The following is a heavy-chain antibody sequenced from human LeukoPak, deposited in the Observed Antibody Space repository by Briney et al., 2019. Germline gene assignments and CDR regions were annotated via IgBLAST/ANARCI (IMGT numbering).Heavy chain of an antibody. CDR2: IYSGGST. J-gene: IGHJ3*02. D-gene: IGHD2/OR15-2a*01. Sequence: GGSLRLSCADSGFTVSSNYMSWVRQAPGKGLEWVSVIYSGGSTYYADSVKGRFTISRDNSKNTLYLQMNSLRAEDTAVYYCARRNPLSSNAFDIWGQGTMVTVSS. CDR3: ARRNPLSSNAFDI. CDR1: GFTVSSNY. V-gene: IGHV3-53*01.